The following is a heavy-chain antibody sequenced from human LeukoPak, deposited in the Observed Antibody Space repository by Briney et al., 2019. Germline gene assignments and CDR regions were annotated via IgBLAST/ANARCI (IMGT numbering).Heavy chain of an antibody. Sequence: GESLKISCQGSGYIFTTYWIGWVRQMSGKGLEWMGIIYPGDSHIRYSPSFQGQVTISADMSITTAYLQWSSLKASDTAMYYCARLRQPAFTGYYMDVWGKGTPVTVSS. J-gene: IGHJ6*03. CDR2: IYPGDSHI. V-gene: IGHV5-51*01. CDR1: GYIFTTYW. D-gene: IGHD7-27*01. CDR3: ARLRQPAFTGYYMDV.